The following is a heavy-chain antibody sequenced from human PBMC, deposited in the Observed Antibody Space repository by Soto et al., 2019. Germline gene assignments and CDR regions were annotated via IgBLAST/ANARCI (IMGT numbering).Heavy chain of an antibody. J-gene: IGHJ6*02. V-gene: IGHV3-21*01. CDR2: ISSSSSYI. D-gene: IGHD2-15*01. Sequence: NWFRPAPGKGLEYVSSISSSSSYIYYADSVKGRFTISIDNAKNSLYLQMNSLRAEDTAVYYGARAAGIVVVVAATPDDDYGMDVWGQGTTVTVSS. CDR3: ARAAGIVVVVAATPDDDYGMDV.